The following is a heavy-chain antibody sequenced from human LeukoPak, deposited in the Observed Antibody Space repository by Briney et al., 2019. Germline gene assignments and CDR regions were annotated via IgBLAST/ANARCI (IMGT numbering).Heavy chain of an antibody. CDR2: ISWNSGST. V-gene: IGHV3-9*01. Sequence: PGGSLRLSCAASGFTFDDYAMHWVRQAPGKGLEWVSGISWNSGSTGYADSVKGRFTISRDNAKNSLYLQMNSLRAEDTALYYCAKDITYGILTGCFDYWGQGTLVTVSS. CDR1: GFTFDDYA. D-gene: IGHD3-9*01. CDR3: AKDITYGILTGCFDY. J-gene: IGHJ4*02.